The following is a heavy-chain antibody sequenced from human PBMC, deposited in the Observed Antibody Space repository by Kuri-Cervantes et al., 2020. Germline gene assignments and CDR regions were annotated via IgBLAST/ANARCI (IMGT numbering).Heavy chain of an antibody. D-gene: IGHD3-10*01. CDR1: GFTFSSYG. J-gene: IGHJ6*02. V-gene: IGHV3-30*18. Sequence: SLKISCAASGFTFSSYGMHWVRQAPGKGLEWVAVISYDGSNKYYADSVKGRFTISRDNSKNTLYLQMNSLRAEDTAVYYCAKGRYYYGSGSYRDGMDVWGQGTTVTVSS. CDR3: AKGRYYYGSGSYRDGMDV. CDR2: ISYDGSNK.